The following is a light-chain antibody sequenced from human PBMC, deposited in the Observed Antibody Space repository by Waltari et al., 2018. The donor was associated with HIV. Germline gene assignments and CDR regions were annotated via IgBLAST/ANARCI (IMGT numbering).Light chain of an antibody. J-gene: IGLJ1*01. V-gene: IGLV3-25*03. CDR1: TLPSKF. CDR3: QSADHSDSCV. CDR2: KDS. Sequence: SYELTQPPSVSVSPGQTARITCSGDTLPSKFTSWYQQRPGQAPILVIYKDSERPSGIPDRFSGSNSGTTVTLPISEGQTEDEADYYCQSADHSDSCVFGTGTTLTVL.